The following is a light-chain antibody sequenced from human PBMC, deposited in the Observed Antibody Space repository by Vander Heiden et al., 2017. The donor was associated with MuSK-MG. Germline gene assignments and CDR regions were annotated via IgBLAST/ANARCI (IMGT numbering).Light chain of an antibody. CDR1: QGISSA. V-gene: IGKV1-13*02. Sequence: AIQLTQSPSSLSASVGDRVTITCRASQGISSALAWYQQKPGKAPKLLIYDASSLESGVPSRFSGSGSGTDFTLTISSLQPEDFATYYCQQCNSFGQGTKLEIK. J-gene: IGKJ2*01. CDR3: QQCNS. CDR2: DAS.